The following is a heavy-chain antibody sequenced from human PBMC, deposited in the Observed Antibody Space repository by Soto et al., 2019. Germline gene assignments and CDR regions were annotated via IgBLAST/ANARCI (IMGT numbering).Heavy chain of an antibody. Sequence: GASVTVSCKASGYTFTGYYMHWVRQAPGQGLEWMGWINPNSGGTNYAQKFQGRVTMTRDTSISTAYMELSRLRSDDTAVYYCARAESRGYSYGADYWGQGTLVTVSS. CDR1: GYTFTGYY. V-gene: IGHV1-2*02. J-gene: IGHJ4*02. CDR2: INPNSGGT. D-gene: IGHD5-18*01. CDR3: ARAESRGYSYGADY.